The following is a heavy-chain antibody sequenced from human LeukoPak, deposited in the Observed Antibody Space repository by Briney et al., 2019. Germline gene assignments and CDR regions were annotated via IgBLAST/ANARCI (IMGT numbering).Heavy chain of an antibody. V-gene: IGHV1-8*01. CDR3: ARGPLRGRWELLTEVYFDY. CDR2: MKPNSGNT. D-gene: IGHD1-26*01. J-gene: IGHJ4*02. Sequence: ASVKVSCKASGYTFTSYDINWVRQATGQGLEWMGWMKPNSGNTGYAQKFQGRVTMTRNTSISTAYMELSSLRSEDTAVYYCARGPLRGRWELLTEVYFDYWGQGTLVTVSS. CDR1: GYTFTSYD.